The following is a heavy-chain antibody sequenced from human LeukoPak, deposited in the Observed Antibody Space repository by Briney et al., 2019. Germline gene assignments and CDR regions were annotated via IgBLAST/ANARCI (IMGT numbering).Heavy chain of an antibody. D-gene: IGHD2-2*01. CDR3: ARDAGYCSSTSCYYYGMDV. CDR1: GFTFDDYA. Sequence: SGGSLRLSCAASGFTFDDYAMHWVRQAPGKGLEWISSITSSSYIYYADSVKGRFTISRDNAKNSLYLQMNSLRAEDTAVYYCARDAGYCSSTSCYYYGMDVWGQGTTVTVSS. V-gene: IGHV3-69-1*01. J-gene: IGHJ6*02. CDR2: ITSSSYI.